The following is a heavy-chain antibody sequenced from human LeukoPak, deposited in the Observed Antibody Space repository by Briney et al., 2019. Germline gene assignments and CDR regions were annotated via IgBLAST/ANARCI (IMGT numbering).Heavy chain of an antibody. Sequence: GESLKISGKGSEYSFTSYWIGWVGQLPGKGLEWMGIIYPGDSDTTYNPSFQAQVTISADKSISTAYPQWSSLSASDTAMYYCASHIGSSPYYFDYWGPGTLVTVSS. CDR2: IYPGDSDT. CDR3: ASHIGSSPYYFDY. V-gene: IGHV5-51*01. J-gene: IGHJ4*02. D-gene: IGHD6-13*01. CDR1: EYSFTSYW.